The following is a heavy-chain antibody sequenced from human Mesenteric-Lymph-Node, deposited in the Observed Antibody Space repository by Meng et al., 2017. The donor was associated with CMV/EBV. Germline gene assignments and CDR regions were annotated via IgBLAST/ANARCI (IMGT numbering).Heavy chain of an antibody. V-gene: IGHV1-2*06. CDR2: INPNGGGT. CDR1: GYNFNGYY. J-gene: IGHJ5*02. D-gene: IGHD3-10*01. CDR3: ASEASSTVWLAP. Sequence: CKASGYNFNGYYIHWVRQAPGQGLEWMGRINPNGGGTDYARRFQGRVTMTSDTSINTAYMEMTRLRPDDTAVYYCASEASSTVWLAPWGQGTLVTVSS.